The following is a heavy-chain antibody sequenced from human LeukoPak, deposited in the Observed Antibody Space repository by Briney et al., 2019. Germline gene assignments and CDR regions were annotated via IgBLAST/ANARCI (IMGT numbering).Heavy chain of an antibody. CDR1: GFTFSSYG. V-gene: IGHV3-48*04. Sequence: GGTLRLSCAASGFTFSSYGMSWVRQAPGKGLEWVSYISSSGSTIYYADSVKGRFTISRDNTKNSLYLQMNSLRAEDTAVYYCARDYGSGSYYFDYWGQGTLVTVSS. CDR2: ISSSGSTI. CDR3: ARDYGSGSYYFDY. J-gene: IGHJ4*02. D-gene: IGHD3-10*01.